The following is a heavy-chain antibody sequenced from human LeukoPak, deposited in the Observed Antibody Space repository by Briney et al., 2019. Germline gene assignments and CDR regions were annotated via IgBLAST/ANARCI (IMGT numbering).Heavy chain of an antibody. D-gene: IGHD1-20*01. CDR3: LRDLNWSLDQ. Sequence: GGSLRLSCAASGFTFSNYMMHWVRHAPGKGLVWVSRIKSDGITITYADSVKGRFTISRDNAKNTLYLQMNSLRAEDTAVYYCLRDLNWSLDQWGQGTLVTVSS. CDR2: IKSDGITI. J-gene: IGHJ4*02. CDR1: GFTFSNYM. V-gene: IGHV3-74*01.